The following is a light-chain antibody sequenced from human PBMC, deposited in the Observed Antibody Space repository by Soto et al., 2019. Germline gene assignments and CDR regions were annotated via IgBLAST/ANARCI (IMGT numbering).Light chain of an antibody. Sequence: DIQMTQSPSSLSASVGDRVTITCRASQGINHYLAWFQQKPGKVPKLLIYATSTLQSGVPSRFSGSGFGTDFTLTISSLQPEDVATYYCQKYNSYPYTFGQGTKVDIK. CDR2: ATS. CDR3: QKYNSYPYT. CDR1: QGINHY. V-gene: IGKV1-27*01. J-gene: IGKJ2*01.